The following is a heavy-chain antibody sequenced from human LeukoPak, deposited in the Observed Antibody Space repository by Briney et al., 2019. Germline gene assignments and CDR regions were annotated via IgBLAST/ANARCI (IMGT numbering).Heavy chain of an antibody. V-gene: IGHV3-21*01. CDR1: GLTFSSYR. CDR2: ISSSGNYI. J-gene: IGHJ4*02. D-gene: IGHD6-19*01. Sequence: GGSLRLSCAASGLTFSSYRMNWVRQAPGKGLEWVSSISSSGNYIYYADSVKGRFTTSRDNATNSLYLQMNSLRAEDTAVYYCARASAVAGTRHYWGQGTLVTVSS. CDR3: ARASAVAGTRHY.